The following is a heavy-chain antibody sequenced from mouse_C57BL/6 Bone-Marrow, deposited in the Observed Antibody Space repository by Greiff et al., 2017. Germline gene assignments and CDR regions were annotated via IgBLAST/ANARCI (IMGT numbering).Heavy chain of an antibody. CDR2: IDPSDSYT. J-gene: IGHJ2*01. Sequence: QVQLKESGAELVKPGASVKLSCKASGYTFTSYWMQWVKQRPGQGLEWIGEIDPSDSYTNYNQKFKGKATLTVDTSSSTAYMQLSSLTSEDSAVYYCARWGYDYEGYWGQGTTLTVSS. D-gene: IGHD2-4*01. CDR1: GYTFTSYW. V-gene: IGHV1-50*01. CDR3: ARWGYDYEGY.